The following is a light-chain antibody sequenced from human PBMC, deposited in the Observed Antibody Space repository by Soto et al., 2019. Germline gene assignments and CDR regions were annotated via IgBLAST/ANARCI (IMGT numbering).Light chain of an antibody. CDR1: QSISDF. CDR2: GAS. Sequence: EIVLTQSPGTLSLSPGERATLYCRASQSISDFIAWHQQKPGQAPRLLIYGASNRATGIPDRFSGSGSGTEFTLPISRLEPEDFAVYYCQQYDNSPLIYTFGQGTKLEIK. J-gene: IGKJ2*01. CDR3: QQYDNSPLIYT. V-gene: IGKV3-20*01.